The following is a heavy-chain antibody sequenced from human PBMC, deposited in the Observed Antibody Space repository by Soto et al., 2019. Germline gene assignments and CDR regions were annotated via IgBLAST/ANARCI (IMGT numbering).Heavy chain of an antibody. Sequence: QVQLVQSGAEVKKPGASVKVSCKASGYTFTSYAMHWVRQAPGQSLEWMGWINAGNGNTKYSQKFQGRVTITRDTSASTAYMELSSLRSEDTAVYYCARELVVVVEGAFYYWGQGTLVTVSS. J-gene: IGHJ4*02. V-gene: IGHV1-3*01. D-gene: IGHD2-21*01. CDR3: ARELVVVVEGAFYY. CDR1: GYTFTSYA. CDR2: INAGNGNT.